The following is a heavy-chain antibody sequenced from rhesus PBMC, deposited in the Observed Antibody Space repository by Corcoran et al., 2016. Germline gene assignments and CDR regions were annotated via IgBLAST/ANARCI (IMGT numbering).Heavy chain of an antibody. J-gene: IGHJ4*01. Sequence: QVQLQESGPGVVKPSETLSLTCAVSGGSISDSYRWSWIRQPPGKGLEWIGYIYGSSTSTNYNPSLKSRVTISKDTSKNQFSLKLSSVTAADTAVYYCARIDSSGPDYWGQGVLVTVSS. CDR3: ARIDSSGPDY. D-gene: IGHD6-31*01. CDR1: GGSISDSYR. V-gene: IGHV4S10*01. CDR2: IYGSSTST.